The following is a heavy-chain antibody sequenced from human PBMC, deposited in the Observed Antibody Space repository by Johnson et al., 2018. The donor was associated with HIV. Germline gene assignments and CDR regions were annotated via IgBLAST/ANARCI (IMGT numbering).Heavy chain of an antibody. CDR1: GFTFSSYA. D-gene: IGHD1-26*01. Sequence: QVQLVESGGGVVQPGRSLRLSCAASGFTFSSYAMHWVRQAPGKGLEWVSVLHSGGSTSYADSVKGRFTISRDNSNNTLHLQMNSLRPEDPAGYYCAGDLARMGGAAFDIWGQGTMVTVSS. CDR3: AGDLARMGGAAFDI. CDR2: LHSGGST. J-gene: IGHJ3*02. V-gene: IGHV3-NL1*01.